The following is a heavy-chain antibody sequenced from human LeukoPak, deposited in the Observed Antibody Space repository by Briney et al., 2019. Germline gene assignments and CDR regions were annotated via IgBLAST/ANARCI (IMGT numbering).Heavy chain of an antibody. CDR3: AKTGGPWD. J-gene: IGHJ4*02. D-gene: IGHD7-27*01. CDR1: GFTFDDYA. V-gene: IGHV3-9*01. CDR2: ISWNSGSI. Sequence: GGSLRLSCAASGFTFDDYAMHWVRQAPGKGLEWVSGISWNSGSIGYADSVKGRFTTSRDNSKNTLYLQLNSLRAEDTAVYYCAKTGGPWDWGQGTLVTVSS.